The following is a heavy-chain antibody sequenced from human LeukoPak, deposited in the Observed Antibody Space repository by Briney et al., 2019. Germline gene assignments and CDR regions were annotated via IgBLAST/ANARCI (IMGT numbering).Heavy chain of an antibody. CDR1: GASISSSNW. J-gene: IGHJ4*02. V-gene: IGHV4-4*02. CDR3: ARVSGVTTIDS. CDR2: IYHSGST. D-gene: IGHD1-1*01. Sequence: SETLSLTCAVSGASISSSNWWTWVRQPPGKGLEWIGEIYHSGSTNYKPSLRSRVTISVDNSKNQFSLILNSVTAADTAVYYCARVSGVTTIDSWSQGTLVTASS.